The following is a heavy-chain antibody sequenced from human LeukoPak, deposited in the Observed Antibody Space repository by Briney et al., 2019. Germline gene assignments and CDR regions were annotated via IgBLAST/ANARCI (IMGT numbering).Heavy chain of an antibody. CDR1: GLAFTSSV. CDR2: IVVGSANT. D-gene: IGHD3-9*01. CDR3: AAGPLYDILTGYFDAFDV. Sequence: SVKVSCKASGLAFTSSVVQWVRQARGQRLEWIGWIVVGSANTNYAQKFQQRVTITRDMSTSTAYMELSSLRSEDTAVYYCAAGPLYDILTGYFDAFDVWGRGTMVTVSS. J-gene: IGHJ3*01. V-gene: IGHV1-58*01.